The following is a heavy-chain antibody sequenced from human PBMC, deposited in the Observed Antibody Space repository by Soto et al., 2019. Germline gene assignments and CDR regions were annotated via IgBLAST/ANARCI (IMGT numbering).Heavy chain of an antibody. CDR2: IYYSGST. J-gene: IGHJ4*02. Sequence: QVQLQESGPGLVKPSQTLSLTYTVSGGSISSGGYYWSWIRQHPGKGLEWIGYIYYSGSTYYNPSLKSRVTIAVDTSKNQFSLKLSSVTAADTAVYYCARVGTLGYCSSTSCYAGSDYWGQGTLVTVSS. V-gene: IGHV4-31*03. D-gene: IGHD2-2*01. CDR3: ARVGTLGYCSSTSCYAGSDY. CDR1: GGSISSGGYY.